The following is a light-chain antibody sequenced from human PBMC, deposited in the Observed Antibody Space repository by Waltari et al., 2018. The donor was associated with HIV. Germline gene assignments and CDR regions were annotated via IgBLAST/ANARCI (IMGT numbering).Light chain of an antibody. CDR2: DAS. J-gene: IGKJ1*01. V-gene: IGKV3-15*01. CDR3: LQYNNWWT. Sequence: EIVMTQSPATLSVSPGERATLSCRASQRVSSNLAWYQQKPGQAPRLLIYDASTRATGIPARFSGSGSGTDFSLTISSLQSEDFAVYYCLQYNNWWTFGQGTKVEIK. CDR1: QRVSSN.